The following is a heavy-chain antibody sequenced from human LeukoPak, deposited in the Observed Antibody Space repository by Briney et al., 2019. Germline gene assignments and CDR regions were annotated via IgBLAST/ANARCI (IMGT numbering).Heavy chain of an antibody. CDR1: GFTFSSYS. CDR2: ISSSSSYI. V-gene: IGHV3-21*01. Sequence: GGSLRLSCAASGFTFSSYSMNWVRQAPGKGLEWVSSISSSSSYIYYADSVKGRFTISRDNAKNSLYLQMNSLRAEDTAVYNCARAIVVPAAIGGFDYWGQGTLVTVSS. D-gene: IGHD2-2*02. CDR3: ARAIVVPAAIGGFDY. J-gene: IGHJ4*02.